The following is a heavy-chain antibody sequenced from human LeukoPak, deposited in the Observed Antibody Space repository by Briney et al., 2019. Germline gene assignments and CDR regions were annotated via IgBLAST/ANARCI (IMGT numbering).Heavy chain of an antibody. J-gene: IGHJ4*02. CDR3: AKSDGYDSYFDY. D-gene: IGHD5-12*01. V-gene: IGHV3-23*01. CDR1: GFTFSSYA. CDR2: ISGSGGST. Sequence: GGSLRLSCAASGFTFSSYAMSWVREALGKGLERVSAISGSGGSTYYADSVKGRFTISRDNSKNTLYLQMNSLRAEDTAVYYCAKSDGYDSYFDYWGQGTLVTVSS.